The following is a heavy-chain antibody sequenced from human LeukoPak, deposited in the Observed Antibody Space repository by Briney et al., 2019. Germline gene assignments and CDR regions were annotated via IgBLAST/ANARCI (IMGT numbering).Heavy chain of an antibody. J-gene: IGHJ4*02. CDR2: IKEDGSEK. D-gene: IGHD3-22*01. Sequence: GGSLRLSCAASGFTFNSYGMHWVRQAPGKGLEWVANIKEDGSEKYYVDSVKGRFTISRDNAKNSLYLQMNSLRAEDTAVYYCTRDSYYDSSGYYWGDVRSYWGQGTLVTVSS. V-gene: IGHV3-7*01. CDR1: GFTFNSYG. CDR3: TRDSYYDSSGYYWGDVRSY.